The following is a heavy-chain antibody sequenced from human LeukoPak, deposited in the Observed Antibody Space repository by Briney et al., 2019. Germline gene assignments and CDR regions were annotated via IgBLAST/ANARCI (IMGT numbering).Heavy chain of an antibody. Sequence: SETLSLTCAVYGGSFSGYYWSWIRQPPRKGLEWIGEINHSGSTNYNPSLKSRVTISVDTSKNQFSLKLSSVTAADTAVYYCARGSVGLRFLEWLSGKRKGGAAVSHMDVWGKGTTVTVSS. CDR3: ARGSVGLRFLEWLSGKRKGGAAVSHMDV. CDR1: GGSFSGYY. CDR2: INHSGST. D-gene: IGHD3-3*01. J-gene: IGHJ6*03. V-gene: IGHV4-34*01.